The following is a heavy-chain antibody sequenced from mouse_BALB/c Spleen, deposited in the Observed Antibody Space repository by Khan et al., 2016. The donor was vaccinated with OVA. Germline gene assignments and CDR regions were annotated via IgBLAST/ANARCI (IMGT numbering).Heavy chain of an antibody. CDR2: ISSGADYT. Sequence: EVELVESGGDLVKPGGSLKLSCAASGFTFSSYSMSWVRQTPDKRLEWVATISSGADYTYYPDSVKGRFTISRDNAKNTLYLQMSSLKSEDTAMYDCASHLTGSFAYWGQGTLVTVSA. CDR1: GFTFSSYS. CDR3: ASHLTGSFAY. V-gene: IGHV5-6*01. D-gene: IGHD4-1*01. J-gene: IGHJ3*01.